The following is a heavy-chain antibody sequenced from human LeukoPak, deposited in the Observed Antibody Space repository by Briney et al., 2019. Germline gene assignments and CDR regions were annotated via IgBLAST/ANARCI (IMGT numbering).Heavy chain of an antibody. CDR2: INHSGST. J-gene: IGHJ4*02. CDR3: AGHYGIAAAGTRPLDY. V-gene: IGHV4-34*01. CDR1: GGSFSGYY. D-gene: IGHD6-13*01. Sequence: SETLSLTCAVYGGSFSGYYWSWIRQPPGKGLEWIGEINHSGSTNYNPSLKSRVSISVDTSKNQFSLKLSSVTAADTAVYYCAGHYGIAAAGTRPLDYWGQGTLVTVSS.